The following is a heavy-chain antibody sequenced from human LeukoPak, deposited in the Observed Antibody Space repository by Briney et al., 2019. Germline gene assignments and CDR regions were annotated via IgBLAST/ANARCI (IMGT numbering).Heavy chain of an antibody. CDR2: IYTSGST. D-gene: IGHD3-22*01. J-gene: IGHJ4*02. CDR1: GVSISSYY. Sequence: SETLSLTCTVSGVSISSYYWSWIRQPAGKGLEWIGRIYTSGSTNYNPSLKSRVTMSVDTSKNQFSLKLSSVTAADTAVYYCARERNYYDSSGWLDYWGQGTLVTVSS. CDR3: ARERNYYDSSGWLDY. V-gene: IGHV4-4*07.